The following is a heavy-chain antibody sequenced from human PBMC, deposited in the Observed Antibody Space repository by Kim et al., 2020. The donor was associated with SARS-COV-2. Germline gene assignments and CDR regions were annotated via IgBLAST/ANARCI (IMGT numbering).Heavy chain of an antibody. D-gene: IGHD3-10*01. J-gene: IGHJ4*02. Sequence: GGSLRLSCAASGFTFSNAWMSWVRQAPGKGLEWVGRIKSKTDGGTTDYAAPVKGRFTISRDDSKNTLYLKRNSLKTEDTAVYYCTTDPWFGAKGSPINWGQGTMVTVSS. CDR2: IKSKTDGGTT. CDR1: GFTFSNAW. CDR3: TTDPWFGAKGSPIN. V-gene: IGHV3-15*01.